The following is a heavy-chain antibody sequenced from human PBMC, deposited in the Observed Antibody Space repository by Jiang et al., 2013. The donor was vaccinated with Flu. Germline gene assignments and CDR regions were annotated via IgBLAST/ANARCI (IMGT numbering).Heavy chain of an antibody. CDR1: GASISSYY. Sequence: LLKPSETLSLTCTVSGASISSYYWSWIRQPPGKGLEWIGYIYYSGSTNYNPSLKSRVTISVDTSKNQFSLKLSSVTAADTAVYYCARHVGYSGYNWFDPWGQGILVTVSA. CDR2: IYYSGST. CDR3: ARHVGYSGYNWFDP. D-gene: IGHD1-26*01. V-gene: IGHV4-59*08. J-gene: IGHJ5*02.